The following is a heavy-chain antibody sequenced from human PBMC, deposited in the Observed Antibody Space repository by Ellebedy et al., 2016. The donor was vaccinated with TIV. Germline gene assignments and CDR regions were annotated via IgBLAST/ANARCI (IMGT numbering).Heavy chain of an antibody. CDR1: GFTFSSYS. D-gene: IGHD1-26*01. V-gene: IGHV3-21*01. CDR3: ARDLGVSGTFYLLVY. CDR2: ISGSSSYI. J-gene: IGHJ4*02. Sequence: GESLKISCAASGFTFSSYSMNWVRQAPGKGLEWVSSISGSSSYIYYADSVKGRFTISRDNSRRTLYLQMNSLNPEDTAMYYCARDLGVSGTFYLLVYWGQGTLVTVSS.